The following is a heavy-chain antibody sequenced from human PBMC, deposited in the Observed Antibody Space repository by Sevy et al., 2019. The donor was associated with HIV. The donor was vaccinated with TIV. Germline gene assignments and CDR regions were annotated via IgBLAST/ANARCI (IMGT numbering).Heavy chain of an antibody. CDR1: GFTFSDYY. V-gene: IGHV3-11*01. CDR2: ISSSGSTI. CDR3: ARHLWRATADY. Sequence: GGSLRLSCAASGFTFSDYYMSWIRQAPGKGLEWVSYISSSGSTIYYADSVKGRFTISRDNAKNSLYLQMSSLRAEDTAVYYCARHLWRATADYWGQGTLVTVSS. J-gene: IGHJ4*02. D-gene: IGHD2-21*02.